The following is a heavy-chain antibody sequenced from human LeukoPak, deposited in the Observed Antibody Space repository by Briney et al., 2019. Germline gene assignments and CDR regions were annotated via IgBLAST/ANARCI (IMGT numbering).Heavy chain of an antibody. Sequence: GGSLRLSCAASGFAFRTYAMSWVRQAPGKGLEGVSAISGSGDKTFYAESVRGRFTISRDNSRNTLYLQMNSLRAEDTAVYYCATAPHFWSAFDYWGQGTLVTVSS. D-gene: IGHD3-3*02. CDR2: ISGSGDKT. CDR1: GFAFRTYA. J-gene: IGHJ4*02. CDR3: ATAPHFWSAFDY. V-gene: IGHV3-23*01.